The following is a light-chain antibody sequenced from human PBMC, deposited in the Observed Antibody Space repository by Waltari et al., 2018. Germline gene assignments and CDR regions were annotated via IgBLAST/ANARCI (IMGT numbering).Light chain of an antibody. J-gene: IGLJ1*01. V-gene: IGLV2-23*02. Sequence: QSALTQPASVSGSPGQSITISCIGTSNDVGRYDLVSWYQQHPGKAPKVLIYEVVKRPSGVSSGFSASKSGNTASLTIAGLQADDEADYHCCSYAGTTTYVFGGGTKVTVL. CDR1: SNDVGRYDL. CDR2: EVV. CDR3: CSYAGTTTYV.